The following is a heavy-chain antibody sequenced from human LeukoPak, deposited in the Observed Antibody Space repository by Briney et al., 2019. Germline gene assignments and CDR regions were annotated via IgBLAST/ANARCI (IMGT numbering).Heavy chain of an antibody. V-gene: IGHV3-30*18. CDR3: AKDGMNTPPKRYYYYGMDV. CDR2: ISYDGRNK. CDR1: GFTFSSYG. Sequence: GGSLRLSCAASGFTFSSYGMHWVRQAPGKGLEWVAVISYDGRNKYYADSVKGRFTISRDNSKNPLYLQMNSLRAEDTAVYYCAKDGMNTPPKRYYYYGMDVWGQGTKVTVSS. D-gene: IGHD1-26*01. J-gene: IGHJ6*02.